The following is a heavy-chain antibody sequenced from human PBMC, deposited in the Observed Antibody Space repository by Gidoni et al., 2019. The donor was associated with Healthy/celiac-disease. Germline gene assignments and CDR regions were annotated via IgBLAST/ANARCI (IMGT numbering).Heavy chain of an antibody. CDR2: ISAYNGNT. D-gene: IGHD1-1*01. V-gene: IGHV1-18*01. CDR3: ASSHGRYNWNDRIEGGDAFDI. J-gene: IGHJ3*02. CDR1: GYTFTSYG. Sequence: QVQLVQSGAEVKKPGASVKVSCKASGYTFTSYGISWVRQAPGQGLEWMGWISAYNGNTNYAQKLQGRVTMTTDTSTSTAYMELRSLRSDDTAVYYCASSHGRYNWNDRIEGGDAFDIWGQGTMVTVSS.